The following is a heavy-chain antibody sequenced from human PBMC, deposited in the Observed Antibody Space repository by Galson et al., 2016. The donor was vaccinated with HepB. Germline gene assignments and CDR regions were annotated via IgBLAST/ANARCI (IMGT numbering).Heavy chain of an antibody. CDR1: GLTFKNHW. D-gene: IGHD1/OR15-1a*01. CDR3: AKGTTLQVHFGYFDH. J-gene: IGHJ4*02. Sequence: SLRLSCAASGLTFKNHWMSWVRQAPGKGLEWVANIKQDGSEKYYVDAVKGRFTISRDNAKNSQYLQMNSLRVDDTAVYYCAKGTTLQVHFGYFDHWGQGTLVTVSS. CDR2: IKQDGSEK. V-gene: IGHV3-7*03.